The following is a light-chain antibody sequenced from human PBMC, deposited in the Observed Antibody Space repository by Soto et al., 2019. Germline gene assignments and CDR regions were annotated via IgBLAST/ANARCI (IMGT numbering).Light chain of an antibody. J-gene: IGKJ1*01. CDR3: QQYGSSPWT. CDR2: DAS. CDR1: QTVRNNY. V-gene: IGKV3-20*01. Sequence: VLTQSPSTLSVSPGERATLSCRASQTVRNNYLAWYQQKPGQAPRLLIYDASSRATGIPDRFSGGGSGTDSTLTISRLEPEDFAVYYCQQYGSSPWTFGQGTKVDIK.